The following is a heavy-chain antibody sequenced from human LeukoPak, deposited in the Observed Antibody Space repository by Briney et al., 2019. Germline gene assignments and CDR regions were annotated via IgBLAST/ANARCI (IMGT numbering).Heavy chain of an antibody. CDR2: IYYSGST. CDR1: GVSISSYY. CDR3: ARVGTSGYHFFVDY. Sequence: PSETLSLTCAVSGVSISSYYWTWLRQPPGKGLEWIGYIYYSGSTDYNPSLKSRVTISVDTSKNQFSLKMSPVIAADTAVYYCARVGTSGYHFFVDYWGQGILVTVSS. D-gene: IGHD3-22*01. V-gene: IGHV4-59*01. J-gene: IGHJ4*02.